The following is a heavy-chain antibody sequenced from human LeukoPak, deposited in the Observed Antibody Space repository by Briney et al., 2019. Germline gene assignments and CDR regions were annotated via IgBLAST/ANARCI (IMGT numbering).Heavy chain of an antibody. J-gene: IGHJ3*01. V-gene: IGHV3-48*01. CDR2: ICSTSAAI. CDR3: ALPLGEREFS. D-gene: IGHD3-16*01. CDR1: GFTFSSYG. Sequence: GGTLSLSCAASGFTFSSYGMNWVRQAPGMGLEWISYICSTSAAIFYAVSVKGRFAVSRDNAKNSLYLHMNDLRTEDMAVYYCALPLGEREFSWGQGTMVTVSS.